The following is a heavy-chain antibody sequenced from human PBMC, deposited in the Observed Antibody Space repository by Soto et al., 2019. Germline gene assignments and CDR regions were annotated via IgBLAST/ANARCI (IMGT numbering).Heavy chain of an antibody. J-gene: IGHJ6*02. Sequence: PXETLSLTCSVYGGSFSGYYWSWIRQPPGKGLEWIGEINHSGSTNYNPSLRSRVTISVDTSKNQFSLKLSSVTAADTAVYYCARGGRSLRYFDWLQTYYGMDVSGQGTTVTVSS. V-gene: IGHV4-34*01. CDR2: INHSGST. D-gene: IGHD3-9*01. CDR3: ARGGRSLRYFDWLQTYYGMDV. CDR1: GGSFSGYY.